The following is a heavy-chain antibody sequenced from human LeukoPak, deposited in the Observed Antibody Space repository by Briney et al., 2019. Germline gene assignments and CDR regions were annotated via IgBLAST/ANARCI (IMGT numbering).Heavy chain of an antibody. CDR2: ISSSSSYL. CDR1: GFTFSNYS. J-gene: IGHJ4*02. Sequence: GGSLRLSCAASGFTFSNYSMNWVRQAPGKGLEWVSSISSSSSYLFFADSVKGRFTISRDNAKNSLYLQMNSLRAEGTAVYYCARVYGDFATSDYWGQGTLVTVSS. CDR3: ARVYGDFATSDY. D-gene: IGHD4-17*01. V-gene: IGHV3-21*01.